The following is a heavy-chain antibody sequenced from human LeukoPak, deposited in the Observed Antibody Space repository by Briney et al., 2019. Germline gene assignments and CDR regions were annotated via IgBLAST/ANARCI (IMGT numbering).Heavy chain of an antibody. CDR2: ICYSGIT. J-gene: IGHJ4*02. D-gene: IGHD3-10*01. Sequence: SETLSLTCTVSGGSISSSSYYWGRIPQPPGKWRVWIGCICYSGITHYNPSLNSRVTRSVDTSKNQFSLKLSSVTAADTAVYYCARPPLLWFGESKVDYFDYWGQGTLVTVSS. CDR1: GGSISSSSYY. CDR3: ARPPLLWFGESKVDYFDY. V-gene: IGHV4-39*01.